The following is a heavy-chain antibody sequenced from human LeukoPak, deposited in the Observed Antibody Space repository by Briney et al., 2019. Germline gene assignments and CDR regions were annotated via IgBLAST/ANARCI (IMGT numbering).Heavy chain of an antibody. V-gene: IGHV1-18*01. CDR3: AREVANSSPYFDP. CDR2: ICAYNGNT. J-gene: IGHJ5*02. D-gene: IGHD6-6*01. Sequence: GASVKVSCKASGYTFTSYGISWVRQAPGQGLGWMGWICAYNGNTNYAQKHQGRVTMTTGTTTSTDYMELRSLRSDDTAVYYCAREVANSSPYFDPWGQGTLVTVSS. CDR1: GYTFTSYG.